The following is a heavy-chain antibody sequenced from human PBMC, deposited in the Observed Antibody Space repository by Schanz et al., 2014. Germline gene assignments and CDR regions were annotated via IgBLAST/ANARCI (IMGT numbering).Heavy chain of an antibody. Sequence: QVQMVESGGGVVQPGRSLRLSCAASGFAFSVYGMHWVRQAPGKGLEWVAAMSYDGSIKYYGDSVKGRFTISRDNSKNTLYLHMNTLRSEDTAVYYCAREEGWGIAAAGPKHYYYGMDVWGQGTTVTVSS. D-gene: IGHD6-13*01. CDR2: MSYDGSIK. CDR3: AREEGWGIAAAGPKHYYYGMDV. CDR1: GFAFSVYG. V-gene: IGHV3-30*03. J-gene: IGHJ6*02.